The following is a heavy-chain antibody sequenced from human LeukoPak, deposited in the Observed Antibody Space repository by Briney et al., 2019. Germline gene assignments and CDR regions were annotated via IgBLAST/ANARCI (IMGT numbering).Heavy chain of an antibody. V-gene: IGHV4-39*07. J-gene: IGHJ4*02. CDR3: ARQQLPRRPIDY. Sequence: SENLSLACTVSGGSISSSSYYWGWIRQPPGKGLEWIGSIYYSGSTYYNPSLKSRVTISVDTSKNQFSLKLSSVTAADTAVYYCARQQLPRRPIDYWGQGTLVTVSS. D-gene: IGHD6-13*01. CDR1: GGSISSSSYY. CDR2: IYYSGST.